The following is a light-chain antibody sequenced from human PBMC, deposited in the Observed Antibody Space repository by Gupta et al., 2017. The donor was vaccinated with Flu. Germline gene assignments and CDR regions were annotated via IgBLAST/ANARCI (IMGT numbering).Light chain of an antibody. Sequence: SSELTQPASVSVSPGPTARIPCSGDILAKKFVRWYQQKPGQAPMLVIYKEKERPSEIPERFSGYGSGTTVTLIISGAQLEDEDDYYCCSAADNSVIFGGGTKLTVL. CDR2: KEK. J-gene: IGLJ2*01. CDR3: CSAADNSVI. V-gene: IGLV3-27*01. CDR1: ILAKKF.